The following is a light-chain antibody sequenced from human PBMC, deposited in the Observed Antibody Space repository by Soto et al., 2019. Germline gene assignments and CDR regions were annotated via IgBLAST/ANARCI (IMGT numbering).Light chain of an antibody. J-gene: IGLJ1*01. CDR2: DNS. V-gene: IGLV1-44*01. Sequence: QSVLTQPPSASGTPGQRVTISCSGSSSSIGSNSVYWYQHLPGTAPQLLIYDNSQRPSGVPDRFSGSKSSTSASLAISGLQSEDEADYYCAAWDDSLNGYVFGTGTKVTVL. CDR3: AAWDDSLNGYV. CDR1: SSSIGSNS.